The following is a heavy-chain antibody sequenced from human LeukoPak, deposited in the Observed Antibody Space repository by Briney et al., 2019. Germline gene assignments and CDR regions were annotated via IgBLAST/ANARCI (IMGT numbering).Heavy chain of an antibody. CDR2: ISSSSSYI. J-gene: IGHJ4*02. CDR1: GFTFSSYW. Sequence: GGSLRLSCAASGFTFSSYWMTWVRQAPGKGLEWVSSISSSSSYIYYADSVKGRFTISRDNAKNSLYLQMNSLRAEDTAVYYCARVRSSGWLVDYWGQGTLVTVSS. CDR3: ARVRSSGWLVDY. D-gene: IGHD6-19*01. V-gene: IGHV3-21*01.